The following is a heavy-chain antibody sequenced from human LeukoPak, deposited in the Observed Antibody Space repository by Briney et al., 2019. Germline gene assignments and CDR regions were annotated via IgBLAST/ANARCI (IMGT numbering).Heavy chain of an antibody. J-gene: IGHJ4*02. V-gene: IGHV3-23*01. CDR1: GLTFSSHG. D-gene: IGHD2-2*01. CDR3: AHGSMYQLDY. CDR2: IVGGAGGT. Sequence: GGSLRLSCSASGLTFSSHGMSWVRQAPGKGLEWVSGIVGGAGGTYYADSVKGRFTIPRDNSKNTLYLQMNSLRAEDTAVYYCAHGSMYQLDYWGQGTLVTVSS.